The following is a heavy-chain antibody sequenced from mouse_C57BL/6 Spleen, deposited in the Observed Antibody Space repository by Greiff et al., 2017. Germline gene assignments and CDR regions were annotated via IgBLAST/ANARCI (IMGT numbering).Heavy chain of an antibody. CDR3: ASQSRDSSGYWYFEV. D-gene: IGHD3-2*02. Sequence: QVQLQQPGAELVRPGSSVKLSCKASGYTFTSYWMHWVKQRPIQGLEWIGNIDPSDSETHYNQKFKDKATLTVDKSSSTAYMQLSSLTSEDSAVYYCASQSRDSSGYWYFEVWGTGTTVTVSS. CDR2: IDPSDSET. V-gene: IGHV1-52*01. CDR1: GYTFTSYW. J-gene: IGHJ1*03.